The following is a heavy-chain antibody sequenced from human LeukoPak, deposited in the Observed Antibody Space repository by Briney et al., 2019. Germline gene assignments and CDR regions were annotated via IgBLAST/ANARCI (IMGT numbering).Heavy chain of an antibody. Sequence: GGSLRLSCAASGFTFSGSAMHWVRQASGKGLEWVGRIRSKANSYATLYAVSVKGRFTISRDDSKNTAYLQMNSLKTEDTAVYYCARDLTIFGVVHDYWGQGTLVTVSS. CDR2: IRSKANSYAT. CDR1: GFTFSGSA. J-gene: IGHJ4*02. V-gene: IGHV3-73*01. D-gene: IGHD3-3*01. CDR3: ARDLTIFGVVHDY.